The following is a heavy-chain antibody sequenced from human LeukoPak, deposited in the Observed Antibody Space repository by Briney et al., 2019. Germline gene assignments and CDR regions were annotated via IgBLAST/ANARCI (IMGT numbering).Heavy chain of an antibody. CDR2: ISYDGSNK. J-gene: IGHJ4*02. CDR1: GYTFSSYA. CDR3: AKSATPYGSSWRHYFDY. D-gene: IGHD6-13*01. Sequence: GRCLRLSCAASGYTFSSYAMPWVRQAPGKGLEWVAVISYDGSNKYYADSVKGRFTISRDNSKNTLYLQMSSLRAEDTAVYYCAKSATPYGSSWRHYFDYWGQGTLVTVSS. V-gene: IGHV3-30-3*02.